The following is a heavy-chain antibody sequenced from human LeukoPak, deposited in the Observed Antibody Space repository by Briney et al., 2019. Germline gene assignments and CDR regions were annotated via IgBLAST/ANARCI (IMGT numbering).Heavy chain of an antibody. Sequence: PGGSLRLSCAASGFTVSSNYMSWVRQAPGKGLEWVSVIYSGGSTYYADSVKGRFTISRDNSKNTLYLQMNSLRAEDTAVYYCARDSDGDYVYYGMDVWGQGTTVTVSS. J-gene: IGHJ6*02. CDR1: GFTVSSNY. CDR2: IYSGGST. D-gene: IGHD4-17*01. V-gene: IGHV3-53*01. CDR3: ARDSDGDYVYYGMDV.